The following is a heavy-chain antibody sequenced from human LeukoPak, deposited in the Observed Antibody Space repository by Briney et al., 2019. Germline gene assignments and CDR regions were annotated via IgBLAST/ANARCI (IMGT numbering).Heavy chain of an antibody. CDR2: ISYDGSNK. D-gene: IGHD3-3*01. CDR1: GFTFSSYA. J-gene: IGHJ6*03. Sequence: GGSLRLSCAASGFTFSSYAMHWVRQAPGKGLEWVAVISYDGSNKYYADSVKGRFTISRDNAKNSLYLQMNSLRAEDTAVYYCARDMGDFWSGYYTGGYYYMDVWGKGTTVTVSS. CDR3: ARDMGDFWSGYYTGGYYYMDV. V-gene: IGHV3-30*04.